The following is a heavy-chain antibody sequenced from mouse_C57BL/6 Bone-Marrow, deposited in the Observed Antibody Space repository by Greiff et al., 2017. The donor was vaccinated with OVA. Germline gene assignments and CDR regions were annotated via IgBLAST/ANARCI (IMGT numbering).Heavy chain of an antibody. CDR1: GYAFSSSW. V-gene: IGHV1-82*01. CDR2: IYPGDGDT. CDR3: ARNYYGSSYWYFDV. Sequence: VHLVESGPELVKPGASVKISCKASGYAFSSSWMNWVKQRPGKGLEWIGRIYPGDGDTNYNGKFKGKATLTADKSSSTAYMQLSSLTSEDSAVYFCARNYYGSSYWYFDVWGTGTTVTVSS. D-gene: IGHD1-1*01. J-gene: IGHJ1*03.